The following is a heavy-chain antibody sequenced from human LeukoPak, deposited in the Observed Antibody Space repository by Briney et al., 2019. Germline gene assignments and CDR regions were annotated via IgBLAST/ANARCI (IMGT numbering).Heavy chain of an antibody. J-gene: IGHJ4*02. CDR1: GGSISSYF. V-gene: IGHV4-59*01. CDR2: IYYSGST. Sequence: SETLPLTCTVSGGSISSYFWSWIRQPPGKGLEWIGYIYYSGSTNYNPSLRSRVTISVDTSKNQFSLKLSSVTAADTAVYYCVSQGDDYVFDYWGQGTLVTVSS. D-gene: IGHD4-17*01. CDR3: VSQGDDYVFDY.